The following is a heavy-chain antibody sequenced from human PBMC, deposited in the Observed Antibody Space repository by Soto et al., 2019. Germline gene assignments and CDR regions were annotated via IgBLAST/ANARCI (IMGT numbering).Heavy chain of an antibody. D-gene: IGHD6-13*01. CDR2: ISGSGIST. V-gene: IGHV3-23*01. J-gene: IGHJ4*02. CDR3: ARESVVRGRGIFQQLVNRPSYYFDY. CDR1: GFTFSSYA. Sequence: PGGFLRLSCAASGFTFSSYAMSWVRQAPGKGLEWVSAISGSGISTYYADSVKGRFTISRDNSKNTVYLQMNSLRAEDTAVYYCARESVVRGRGIFQQLVNRPSYYFDYWGQGTLVTVSS.